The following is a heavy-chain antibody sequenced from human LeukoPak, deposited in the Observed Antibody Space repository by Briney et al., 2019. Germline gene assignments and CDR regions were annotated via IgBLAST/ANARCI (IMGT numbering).Heavy chain of an antibody. CDR1: GGTFGSYA. V-gene: IGHV1-69*04. Sequence: ASVKVSCKPSGGTFGSYAVNWVRQAPGQGLEWVGKIVPLLGVPKYAQKFQERVTITADKSTSTAYMELSSLTSDDTAVYYCARGDSVLQYWGPGTLVTASS. CDR2: IVPLLGVP. J-gene: IGHJ4*02. CDR3: ARGDSVLQY. D-gene: IGHD3-10*02.